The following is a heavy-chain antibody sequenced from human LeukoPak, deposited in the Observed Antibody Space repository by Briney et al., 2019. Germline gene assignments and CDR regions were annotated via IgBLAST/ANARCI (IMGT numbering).Heavy chain of an antibody. CDR3: AKWAYSDFDY. CDR2: ISYDGSDK. Sequence: GGSLRLSCAASGFTFSSYGMHWVRQAPGKGLEWVAVISYDGSDKHYADSVKGRFTISRDNSKDTLYLQMNSLRAEDTAVYYCAKWAYSDFDYWGQGTLVTVSS. CDR1: GFTFSSYG. D-gene: IGHD1-26*01. J-gene: IGHJ4*02. V-gene: IGHV3-30*18.